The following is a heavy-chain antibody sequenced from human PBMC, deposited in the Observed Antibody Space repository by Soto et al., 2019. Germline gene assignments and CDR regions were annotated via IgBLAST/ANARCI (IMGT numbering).Heavy chain of an antibody. CDR3: AREETFAWNADLDF. Sequence: QVLLVQSGAEVTKPGASVKVSCKASGYTFTRYAMHWVRQAPGQGLEWMGWINARNGNTKYSQKFQDRVTITSDTPAGTAYIELSSLRAEDTAIYYCAREETFAWNADLDFSGQGTLVTVSS. D-gene: IGHD1-1*01. J-gene: IGHJ4*02. V-gene: IGHV1-3*01. CDR2: INARNGNT. CDR1: GYTFTRYA.